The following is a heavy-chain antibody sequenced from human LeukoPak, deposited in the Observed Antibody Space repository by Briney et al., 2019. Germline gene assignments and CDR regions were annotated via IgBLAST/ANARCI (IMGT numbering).Heavy chain of an antibody. J-gene: IGHJ4*02. V-gene: IGHV3-21*04. Sequence: ETLSLTCAVYGGSFSGYYWSWIRQPPGKGLEWVSSISSSSSYIYYADSVKGRFTISRDNSKNTLYVQMNSLRAEDTAVYSCAKGLQWELPLDYWGQGTLVTVSS. CDR2: ISSSSSYI. CDR1: GGSFSGYY. D-gene: IGHD1-26*01. CDR3: AKGLQWELPLDY.